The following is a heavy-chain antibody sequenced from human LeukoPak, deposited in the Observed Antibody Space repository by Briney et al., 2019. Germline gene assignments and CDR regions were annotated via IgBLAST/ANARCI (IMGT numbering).Heavy chain of an antibody. Sequence: VSVKVSCKASGYTFTGYYMHWVRQAPGQGLEWMGWINPNSGGTNYAQKFQGRVTMTRDTSISTAYMELSRLRSDDTAVYYCARVPIYNWNDPIDYWGQGTLVTVSS. CDR3: ARVPIYNWNDPIDY. J-gene: IGHJ4*02. CDR2: INPNSGGT. D-gene: IGHD1-1*01. V-gene: IGHV1-2*02. CDR1: GYTFTGYY.